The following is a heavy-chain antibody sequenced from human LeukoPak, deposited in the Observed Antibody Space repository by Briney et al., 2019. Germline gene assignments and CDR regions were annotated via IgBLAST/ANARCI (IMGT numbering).Heavy chain of an antibody. J-gene: IGHJ4*02. Sequence: GGSLRLSCAASGFTFSSYAMSWVRQAPGKGLEWVSAISGSGGSTYYADSVKGRFTISRDNSKNTLYLQMNSLRAEDTAVYYCAKGDIVATMWGVGFDYWGQGTLVTVSS. V-gene: IGHV3-23*01. CDR3: AKGDIVATMWGVGFDY. CDR1: GFTFSSYA. D-gene: IGHD5-12*01. CDR2: ISGSGGST.